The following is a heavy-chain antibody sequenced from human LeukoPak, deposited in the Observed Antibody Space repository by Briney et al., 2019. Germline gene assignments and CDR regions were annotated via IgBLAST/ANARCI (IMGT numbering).Heavy chain of an antibody. D-gene: IGHD2-2*01. Sequence: GGSLRLSCAASGFTFSSYAMSWVRQAPGKGLEWASVIHGSGGTTYYAESVKGRFTISRDNSKNTLYLQINSLRAEDTAVYYCSRYCSTTTCPGYYYGMDIWGQGTPVTVSS. J-gene: IGHJ6*02. CDR1: GFTFSSYA. CDR3: SRYCSTTTCPGYYYGMDI. V-gene: IGHV3-23*01. CDR2: IHGSGGTT.